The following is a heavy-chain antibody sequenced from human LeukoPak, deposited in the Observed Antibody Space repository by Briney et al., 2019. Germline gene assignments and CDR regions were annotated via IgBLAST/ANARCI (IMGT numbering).Heavy chain of an antibody. Sequence: SETLSLTCTVSGGSIASYYWSWIRQPPGKGLERIGYIYYSGSTNYNPSLKSRVTISVDTSKNQFSLKLSSVTAADTAVYYCARAASRLRPFFDYWGQGTLVTVSS. V-gene: IGHV4-59*08. CDR1: GGSIASYY. J-gene: IGHJ4*02. CDR2: IYYSGST. CDR3: ARAASRLRPFFDY. D-gene: IGHD4-17*01.